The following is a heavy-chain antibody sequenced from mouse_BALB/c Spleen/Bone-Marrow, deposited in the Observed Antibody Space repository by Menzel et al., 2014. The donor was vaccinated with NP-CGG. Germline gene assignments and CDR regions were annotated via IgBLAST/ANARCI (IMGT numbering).Heavy chain of an antibody. Sequence: VKLVESGAELVRPGVSVKVSCKGSGYTFTDYAMHWVKQSHAKSLEWIGVISTYYGYASYNQKFKGKATMTVDKSSSAAYMELARLTSEDSAIYYCARRADSSGYVDAMDYWGQGTSVTVSS. CDR3: ARRADSSGYVDAMDY. V-gene: IGHV1S137*01. D-gene: IGHD3-2*01. CDR1: GYTFTDYA. J-gene: IGHJ4*01. CDR2: ISTYYGYA.